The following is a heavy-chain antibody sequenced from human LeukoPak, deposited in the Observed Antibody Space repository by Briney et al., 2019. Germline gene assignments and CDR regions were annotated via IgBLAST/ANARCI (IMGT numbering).Heavy chain of an antibody. Sequence: ASVKVSCKASGYTFTSYGISWVRQAPGQVLEWMGWISAYNGNTNYAQKLQGRVTMTTDTSTSTAYMGLRSLRSDDTAVYYCARVIGHAYCSSTSCYQRGSFDPWGQGTLVTVSS. D-gene: IGHD2-2*01. CDR2: ISAYNGNT. J-gene: IGHJ5*02. V-gene: IGHV1-18*01. CDR1: GYTFTSYG. CDR3: ARVIGHAYCSSTSCYQRGSFDP.